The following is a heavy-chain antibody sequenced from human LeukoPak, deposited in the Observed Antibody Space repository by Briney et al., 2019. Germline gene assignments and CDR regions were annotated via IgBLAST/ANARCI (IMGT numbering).Heavy chain of an antibody. CDR3: AKDSDYYDSSGYRVY. V-gene: IGHV3-23*01. Sequence: GGSLRLSCAAPGFTFSSYAMSWVRQAPGKGLEWVSAISGSGGSTYYADSVKGRFTISRDNSKNTLYLQMNSLRAEDTAVYYCAKDSDYYDSSGYRVYWGQGTLVTVSS. J-gene: IGHJ4*02. CDR1: GFTFSSYA. CDR2: ISGSGGST. D-gene: IGHD3-22*01.